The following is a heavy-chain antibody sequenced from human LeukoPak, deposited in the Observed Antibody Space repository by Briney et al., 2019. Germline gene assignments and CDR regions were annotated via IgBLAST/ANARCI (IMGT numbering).Heavy chain of an antibody. CDR2: IYHSGSA. J-gene: IGHJ3*02. CDR1: RGSISSPKW. D-gene: IGHD1-1*01. V-gene: IGHV4-4*02. CDR3: ANRLIRSGTGAFDI. Sequence: PSGTLSLTCTVSRGSISSPKWWTWVRQPPGKGLEWIAEIYHSGSANHNPSLISRLTISVDKSRNQFSLRLTSVTAADTALYFCANRLIRSGTGAFDIWGQGTVVIVSS.